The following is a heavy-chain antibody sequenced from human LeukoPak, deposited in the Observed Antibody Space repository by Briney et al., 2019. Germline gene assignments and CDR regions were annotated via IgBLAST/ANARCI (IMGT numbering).Heavy chain of an antibody. Sequence: GGSLRLSCAASAFTFSDYYMSWIRQAPGKGLEWXXHISSSGSIIYYADSVKGRFTISRDNAKNSLYLQMNSLRAEDTAVYYCASHVDTAMVSDYFDSWGQGTQVTVSS. V-gene: IGHV3-11*01. CDR3: ASHVDTAMVSDYFDS. CDR2: ISSSGSII. D-gene: IGHD5-18*01. CDR1: AFTFSDYY. J-gene: IGHJ4*02.